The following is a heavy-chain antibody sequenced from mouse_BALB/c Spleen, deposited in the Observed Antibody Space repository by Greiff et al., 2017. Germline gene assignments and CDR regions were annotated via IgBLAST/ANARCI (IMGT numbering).Heavy chain of an antibody. CDR2: IWAGGST. D-gene: IGHD2-1*01. Sequence: VKLMESGPGLVAPSQSLSITCTVSGFSLTSYGVHWVRQPPGKGLEWLGVIWAGGSTNYNSALMSRLSISKDNSKSQVFLKMNSLQTDDTAMYYCARDYGNYEGNYAMDDWGQGTSVTVSS. V-gene: IGHV2-9*02. CDR3: ARDYGNYEGNYAMDD. J-gene: IGHJ4*01. CDR1: GFSLTSYG.